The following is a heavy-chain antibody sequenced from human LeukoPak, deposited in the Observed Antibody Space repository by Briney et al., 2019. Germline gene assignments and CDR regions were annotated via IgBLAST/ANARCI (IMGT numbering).Heavy chain of an antibody. CDR1: GGSISSYY. V-gene: IGHV4-34*01. CDR3: ARTPPYSNYYYFDY. J-gene: IGHJ4*02. D-gene: IGHD4-11*01. CDR2: INHSGST. Sequence: SETLSLTCTVSGGSISSYYWSWIRQPPGKGLEWIGEINHSGSTNYNPSLKSRVTISVDTSKNQFSLKLSSVTAADTAVYYCARTPPYSNYYYFDYWGQGTLVTVSS.